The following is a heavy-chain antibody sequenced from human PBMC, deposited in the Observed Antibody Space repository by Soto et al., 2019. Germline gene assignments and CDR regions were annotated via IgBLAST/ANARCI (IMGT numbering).Heavy chain of an antibody. V-gene: IGHV3-23*01. D-gene: IGHD3-3*01. Sequence: PGGSLRLSCAMSGFSFRGFAMKWVRQAPGKGLEWVSVIGSGGDGDGIRYADFVKGRFTISRDNAKNSLYLQMNSLRAEDTALYYCAKDIMGDFWSGYGDSNWFDPWGQGTLVTVS. J-gene: IGHJ5*02. CDR2: IGSGGDGDG. CDR1: GFSFRGFA. CDR3: AKDIMGDFWSGYGDSNWFDP.